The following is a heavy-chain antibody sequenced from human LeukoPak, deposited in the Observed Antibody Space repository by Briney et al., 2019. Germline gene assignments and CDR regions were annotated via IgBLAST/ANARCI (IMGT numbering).Heavy chain of an antibody. Sequence: SATLSLTCAVYGGSFSGYYWSWSRQPPGKGLEWIGVLNRSGSTNYNPSLKSRVTISVDTSSNQFYLKLSSVTAADTAVYYCARAAVLGPFDYWGQGTLVTVSS. V-gene: IGHV4-34*01. CDR1: GGSFSGYY. CDR2: LNRSGST. J-gene: IGHJ4*02. CDR3: ARAAVLGPFDY. D-gene: IGHD1-26*01.